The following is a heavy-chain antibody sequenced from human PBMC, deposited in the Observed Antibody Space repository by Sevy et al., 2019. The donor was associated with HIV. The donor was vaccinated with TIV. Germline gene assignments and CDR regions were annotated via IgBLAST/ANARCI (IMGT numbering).Heavy chain of an antibody. CDR1: GFIFSGYG. D-gene: IGHD6-13*01. V-gene: IGHV3-23*01. CDR3: AKDRITAARFQH. CDR2: TSGSGGST. J-gene: IGHJ1*01. Sequence: GGCLRLSCAASGFIFSGYGMSWVRQAPGQGLEWVSATSGSGGSTYYADSVKGRFTISRDNFRNTLYLQMNSLRAEDTAVYYCAKDRITAARFQHWGQGTLVTVSS.